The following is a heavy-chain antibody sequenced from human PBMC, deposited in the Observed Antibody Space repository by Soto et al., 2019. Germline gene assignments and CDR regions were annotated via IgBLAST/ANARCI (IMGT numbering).Heavy chain of an antibody. CDR1: GYSFTTYW. J-gene: IGHJ4*02. Sequence: GESLKISCKASGYSFTTYWIGWVRQMPGKGLEWMGVIYPADSGTAYSPSFQGHVTISADKSINTAYLQWTSLKASDTAIYYCARHVDASPFDSWGQGTLVTVSS. D-gene: IGHD2-15*01. CDR2: IYPADSGT. V-gene: IGHV5-51*01. CDR3: ARHVDASPFDS.